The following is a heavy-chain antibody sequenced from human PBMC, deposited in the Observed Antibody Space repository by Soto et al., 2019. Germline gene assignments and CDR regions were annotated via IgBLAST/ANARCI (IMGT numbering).Heavy chain of an antibody. CDR2: VTSSPSSM. J-gene: IGHJ4*02. D-gene: IGHD3-22*01. Sequence: GGSLRLSCAASGFTFSGFSMNWVRQAPGKGLEWVSSVTSSPSSMFYADSVKGRFTISRDDAKDSLFLQMNSLRADDTAVYYCAREADFSSSGYVLDYWGLGTLVTVSS. CDR3: AREADFSSSGYVLDY. V-gene: IGHV3-21*01. CDR1: GFTFSGFS.